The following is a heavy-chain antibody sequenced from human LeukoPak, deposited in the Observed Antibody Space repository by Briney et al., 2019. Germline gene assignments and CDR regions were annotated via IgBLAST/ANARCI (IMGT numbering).Heavy chain of an antibody. CDR3: ARDGGSGYYYGVNWFDP. CDR2: IYYSGST. Sequence: SETLSLTCTVSGGSISSYYWSWIRQPPGKGLEWIGYIYYSGSTNYNPSLKSRVTISVDTSKNQFSLKLSSVTAADTAVYYCARDGGSGYYYGVNWFDPWGQGTLVTVSS. CDR1: GGSISSYY. D-gene: IGHD3-22*01. V-gene: IGHV4-59*01. J-gene: IGHJ5*02.